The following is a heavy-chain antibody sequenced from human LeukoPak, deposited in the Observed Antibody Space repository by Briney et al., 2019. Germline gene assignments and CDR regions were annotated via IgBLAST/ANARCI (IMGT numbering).Heavy chain of an antibody. J-gene: IGHJ4*02. CDR2: ISSSSSYI. CDR1: GFTFSSYS. CDR3: ARPSPYCSGGSCYIPD. D-gene: IGHD2-15*01. Sequence: PAGSLRLSCAASGFTFSSYSMNWVRQAPGKGLEWVSSISSSSSYIYYADSVKGRFTISRDNAKNSMYLQMNSLRAEDTAVYYRARPSPYCSGGSCYIPDWGQGTLVTVSS. V-gene: IGHV3-21*01.